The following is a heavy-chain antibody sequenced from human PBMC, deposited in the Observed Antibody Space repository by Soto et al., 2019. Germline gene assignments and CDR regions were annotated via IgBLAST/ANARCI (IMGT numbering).Heavy chain of an antibody. CDR1: GGSISSGGYF. V-gene: IGHV4-31*03. Sequence: SETLSLTCTVSGGSISSGGYFWTWIRQHPGKGLEWIGYIHYTGAAYYNPSLKSRVTISVDTSKNQFSLELTSLTAADTAVYSCARVRTKDHWFDPWGQGTLVTVSS. CDR2: IHYTGAA. CDR3: ARVRTKDHWFDP. J-gene: IGHJ5*02. D-gene: IGHD2-8*01.